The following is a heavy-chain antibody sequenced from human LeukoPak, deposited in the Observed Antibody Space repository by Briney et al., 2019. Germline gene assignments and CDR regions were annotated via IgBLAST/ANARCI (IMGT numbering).Heavy chain of an antibody. CDR2: ISSSSSYI. CDR1: GFTFSSYN. J-gene: IGHJ4*02. CDR3: AKDSLGSTLPDY. V-gene: IGHV3-21*04. D-gene: IGHD7-27*01. Sequence: GGSLRLSCAASGFTFSSYNMNWVRQAPGKGLEWVSSISSSSSYIYYADSVKGRFTISRDNAKNSLYLQMNSLRAEDTAVYYCAKDSLGSTLPDYWGQGTLVTVSS.